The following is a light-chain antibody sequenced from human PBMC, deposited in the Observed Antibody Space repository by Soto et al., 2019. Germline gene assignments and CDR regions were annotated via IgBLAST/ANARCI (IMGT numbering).Light chain of an antibody. V-gene: IGKV3-11*01. CDR3: QQRSNWPPYT. J-gene: IGKJ2*01. Sequence: EIVLTQSPATLSLSPGERATLSCRASQSVSSYLAWYQQKPGQAPRLLIYDASNRATGIPARFSGSGSGTDFTLTISSLGPEDFAVYYCQQRSNWPPYTFGQVTKLEIK. CDR1: QSVSSY. CDR2: DAS.